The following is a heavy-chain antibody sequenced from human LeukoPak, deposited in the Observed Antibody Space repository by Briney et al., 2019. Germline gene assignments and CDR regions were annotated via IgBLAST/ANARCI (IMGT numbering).Heavy chain of an antibody. D-gene: IGHD1-26*01. CDR3: ARLAGWELTYFDY. J-gene: IGHJ4*02. CDR2: INPYNGDT. CDR1: GYTILSYG. Sequence: DSVNVSCTVSGYTILSYGIIWVRQAPGHGLEWIGWINPYNGDTNYAPKLQDRVTMTTDTSTTTVYIELSSLRSDDTAVYYCARLAGWELTYFDYWGQGTLVTVSS. V-gene: IGHV1-18*01.